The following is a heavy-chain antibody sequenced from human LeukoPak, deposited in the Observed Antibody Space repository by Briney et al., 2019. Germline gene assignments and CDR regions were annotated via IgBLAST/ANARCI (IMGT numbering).Heavy chain of an antibody. J-gene: IGHJ6*03. CDR2: ISGSGGST. V-gene: IGHV3-23*01. CDR1: GFTFSSHA. CDR3: PKLSGCSSTNCKFAHYYYYYLDV. D-gene: IGHD2-2*01. Sequence: PGGPLRLSCAASGFTFSSHAMSWVRQAPGKGLEWVSTISGSGGSTYYADSVKGRFTISRDSSKSTLYLRVNSLRAEDTAVYYCPKLSGCSSTNCKFAHYYYYYLDVWGKGTTVTVSS.